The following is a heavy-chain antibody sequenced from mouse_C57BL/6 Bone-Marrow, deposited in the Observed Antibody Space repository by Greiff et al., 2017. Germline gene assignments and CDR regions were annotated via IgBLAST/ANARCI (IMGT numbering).Heavy chain of an antibody. CDR2: ISNLAYSI. J-gene: IGHJ1*03. Sequence: EVQLVESGGGLVQPGGSLKLSCAASGFTFSDYGMAWVRQAPRKGPEWVAFISNLAYSIYYADTVTGRFTISRENAKNTLYLEMSSLRSEDTAMYYCARHEGYYYGSSYWWYFDVWGTGTTVTVSS. CDR1: GFTFSDYG. D-gene: IGHD1-1*01. V-gene: IGHV5-15*01. CDR3: ARHEGYYYGSSYWWYFDV.